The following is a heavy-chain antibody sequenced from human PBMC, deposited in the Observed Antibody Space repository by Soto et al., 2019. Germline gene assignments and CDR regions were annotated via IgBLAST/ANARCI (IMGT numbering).Heavy chain of an antibody. J-gene: IGHJ4*02. Sequence: EVQLVESGGGLVQPGGSLKLSCAASGFTFSSYWMHWVRQAPGKGLVWVSRIKSDGSSTNSADSVEGRFTISRDNARNALFLQMNSLRAEDTAVYYCAREPFGDSSYWGQGTLVTVSS. V-gene: IGHV3-74*01. D-gene: IGHD3-10*01. CDR2: IKSDGSST. CDR3: AREPFGDSSY. CDR1: GFTFSSYW.